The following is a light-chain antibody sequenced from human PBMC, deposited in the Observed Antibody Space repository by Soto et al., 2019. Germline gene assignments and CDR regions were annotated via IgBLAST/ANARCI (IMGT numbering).Light chain of an antibody. CDR1: QSIDNY. J-gene: IGKJ4*01. CDR3: QQGYSNPLT. CDR2: VAS. V-gene: IGKV1-39*01. Sequence: DIQITQSPYSLSASVGDRVTITCRASQSIDNYLNWYQHKPGEAPKLLIYVASSLQSGVPSRFSGSGSGTDFTLTISSLQPEDFATYFCQQGYSNPLTFCGVTKVDIK.